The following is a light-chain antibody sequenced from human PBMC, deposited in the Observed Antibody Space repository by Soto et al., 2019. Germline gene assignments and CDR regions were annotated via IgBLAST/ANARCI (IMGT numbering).Light chain of an antibody. CDR3: QQYYSTPLT. CDR2: WAS. CDR1: QNLLYNSNNKTY. J-gene: IGKJ4*01. Sequence: DIVMTQSPDSLAVSLGERATINCKSSQNLLYNSNNKTYLAGFQQKAGQPPKLLIYWASNRGSGVPDRFSGRGSGTDFTLSISSLQAEDVAVYYCQQYYSTPLTFGGGNKGEI. V-gene: IGKV4-1*01.